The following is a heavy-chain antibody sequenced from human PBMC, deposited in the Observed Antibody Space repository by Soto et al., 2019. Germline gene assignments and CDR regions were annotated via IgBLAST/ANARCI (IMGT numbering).Heavy chain of an antibody. Sequence: PSETLSLTCTVSGASISSYYWSWIRQPPGKGLEWIGYMYYSGSGNYNPSLRSRVTISVDTSKNQFSLKLSSVTAADTAVYYCAREGVTPSYYYYYGMDVWGQGTTVTVSS. V-gene: IGHV4-59*01. J-gene: IGHJ6*02. CDR3: AREGVTPSYYYYYGMDV. CDR2: MYYSGSG. D-gene: IGHD5-18*01. CDR1: GASISSYY.